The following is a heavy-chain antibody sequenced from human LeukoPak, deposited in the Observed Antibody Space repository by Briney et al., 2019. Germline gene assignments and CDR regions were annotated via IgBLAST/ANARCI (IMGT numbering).Heavy chain of an antibody. V-gene: IGHV3-30*03. CDR1: GFTFSSYG. D-gene: IGHD2-15*01. CDR3: ARVWRCSGGSCYGGLGY. J-gene: IGHJ4*02. CDR2: ISFDGSIK. Sequence: GGSLRLSCAASGFTFSSYGMSWVRQAPGKGLEWVVVISFDGSIKFYADSVKGRFTISRDNSKNTLYLQMNSLRAEDTAVYYCARVWRCSGGSCYGGLGYWGQGTLVTVSS.